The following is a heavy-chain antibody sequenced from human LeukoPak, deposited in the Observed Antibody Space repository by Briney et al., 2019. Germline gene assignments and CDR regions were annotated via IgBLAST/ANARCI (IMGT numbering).Heavy chain of an antibody. D-gene: IGHD6-13*01. CDR3: ARRSSSWKNWFDL. J-gene: IGHJ5*02. V-gene: IGHV4-59*01. Sequence: SETLSLTCTVSGGSIDSNSWTWIRQPPGKGLEWIGYIYYSGTTNYNPSLKSRVTMSVDMSKNQFSLKLSSVTAADTAVYYCARRSSSWKNWFDLSGQGTLVTVSS. CDR2: IYYSGTT. CDR1: GGSIDSNS.